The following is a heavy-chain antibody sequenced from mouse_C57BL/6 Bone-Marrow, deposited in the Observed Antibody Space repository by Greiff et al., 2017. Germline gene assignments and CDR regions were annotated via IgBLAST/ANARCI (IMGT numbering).Heavy chain of an antibody. Sequence: DVQLQESGGGLVKPGGSLKLSCAASGFTFSSYAMSWVRQTPEKRLEWVATISAGGSYTYYPDNVKGRFTISRDNAKNNLYLQMSHLKSEDTAMYYCARGNGYYVAWLAYWGQGTLVTVSA. CDR1: GFTFSSYA. D-gene: IGHD2-3*01. CDR2: ISAGGSYT. J-gene: IGHJ3*01. CDR3: ARGNGYYVAWLAY. V-gene: IGHV5-4*01.